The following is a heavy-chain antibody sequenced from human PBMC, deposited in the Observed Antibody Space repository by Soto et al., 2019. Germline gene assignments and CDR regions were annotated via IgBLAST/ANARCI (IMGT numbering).Heavy chain of an antibody. D-gene: IGHD1-26*01. CDR3: VRDVIGLGIDY. CDR1: GFTFRSYW. J-gene: IGHJ4*02. V-gene: IGHV3-74*01. Sequence: EVQLVESGGGLVQPGGSLRLSCAASGFTFRSYWMHWVRQAPGGGLVWVSRVNSDGRSTTYADSVKGRFTISRDNAKNTLYLQMNSLRAEDTAVYYCVRDVIGLGIDYWGLGTLVTVSS. CDR2: VNSDGRST.